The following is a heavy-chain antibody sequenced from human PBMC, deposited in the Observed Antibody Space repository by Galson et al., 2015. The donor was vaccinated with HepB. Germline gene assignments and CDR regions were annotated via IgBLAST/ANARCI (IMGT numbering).Heavy chain of an antibody. CDR1: GFTFSSYG. J-gene: IGHJ4*02. Sequence: SLILSCAASGFTFSSYGMHWVRQAPGKGLEWVAVISYDGSNKYYADSVKGRFTISRDNSKNTLYLQMNSLRAEDTAVYYCAKDGRSSGWYDYWGQGTLVTVSS. CDR2: ISYDGSNK. V-gene: IGHV3-30*18. CDR3: AKDGRSSGWYDY. D-gene: IGHD6-19*01.